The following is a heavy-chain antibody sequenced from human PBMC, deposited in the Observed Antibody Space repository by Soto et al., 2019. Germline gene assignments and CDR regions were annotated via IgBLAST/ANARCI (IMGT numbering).Heavy chain of an antibody. CDR1: GGTIGSGGYS. CDR3: AREFIVVVVADDAFDI. D-gene: IGHD2-15*01. CDR2: IYHSGST. Sequence: PSEILCLTCAVSGGTIGSGGYSWSLIRQPPGKGLEWIGYIYHSGSTYYNPSLKSRVTISVDRSKNQFSLKLSSVTAADTAVYYCAREFIVVVVADDAFDIWGQGTMVTVSS. V-gene: IGHV4-30-2*01. J-gene: IGHJ3*02.